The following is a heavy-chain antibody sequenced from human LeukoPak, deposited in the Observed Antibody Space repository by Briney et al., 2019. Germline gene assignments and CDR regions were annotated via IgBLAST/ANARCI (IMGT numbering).Heavy chain of an antibody. CDR1: GFTFDDYA. D-gene: IGHD6-19*01. V-gene: IGHV3-9*01. J-gene: IGHJ5*02. CDR2: ISWNSGSI. CDR3: AKVAEAGTSWRLGWFDP. Sequence: PGRSLRLSCAASGFTFDDYAMHWVRQAPGKGLEWVSGISWNSGSIGYADSVKGRFTISRDNAKNSLYLQMNSLRAEDTALYYCAKVAEAGTSWRLGWFDPWGQGTLVTVSS.